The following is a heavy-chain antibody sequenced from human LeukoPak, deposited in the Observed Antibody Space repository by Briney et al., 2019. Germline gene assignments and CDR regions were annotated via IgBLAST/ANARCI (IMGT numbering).Heavy chain of an antibody. V-gene: IGHV1-2*02. CDR3: ATATLQQLAMIDY. CDR2: INPNSGGT. Sequence: ASVKVSCKASGYTFTGYYMHWVRQAPGQGLEWMGWINPNSGGTNYAQKFQGRVTITRDTSISTAYMELSRLRSDDTAVYYCATATLQQLAMIDYWGQGTLVTVSS. CDR1: GYTFTGYY. D-gene: IGHD6-13*01. J-gene: IGHJ4*02.